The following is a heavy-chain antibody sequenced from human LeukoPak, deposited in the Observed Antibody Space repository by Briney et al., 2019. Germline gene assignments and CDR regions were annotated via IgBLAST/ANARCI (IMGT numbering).Heavy chain of an antibody. D-gene: IGHD2-15*01. CDR2: INPKSGAT. CDR3: ARGYCSGGSCPLDY. CDR1: GYTFTGYY. Sequence: GASVKVSCKASGYTFTGYYMHWVRQAPGQGLEWMGCINPKSGATNYAQNFQGRVAMTRDTSISTAYVELSSVRPDDTAVYYCARGYCSGGSCPLDYWGQGTLVTVSS. V-gene: IGHV1-2*02. J-gene: IGHJ4*02.